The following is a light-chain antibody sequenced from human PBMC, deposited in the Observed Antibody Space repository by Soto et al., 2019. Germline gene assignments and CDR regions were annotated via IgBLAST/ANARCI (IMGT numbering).Light chain of an antibody. V-gene: IGLV2-14*01. CDR3: GSYTCNNNYV. CDR2: EVS. J-gene: IGLJ1*01. CDR1: SSDVGGYNY. Sequence: QSVLTQPASVSGSPGQSITISCTGTSSDVGGYNYVSWYQQHPGKAPRVMIYEVSDRPSGVSTRFSGSKSGNTASLTISGLQAEDEGDYYCGSYTCNNNYVFGTGTKVTVL.